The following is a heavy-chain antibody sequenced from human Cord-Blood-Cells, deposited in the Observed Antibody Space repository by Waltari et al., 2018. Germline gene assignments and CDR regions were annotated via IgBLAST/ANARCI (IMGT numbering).Heavy chain of an antibody. CDR2: FDPEYGET. CDR3: ATAVEYCSSTSCYAFDI. D-gene: IGHD2-2*01. V-gene: IGHV1-24*01. CDR1: GYTLTELS. J-gene: IGHJ3*02. Sequence: QVQLVQSGAEVKKPGASVKVSCKVSGYTLTELSMHWVRQAPGKGLEWMGGFDPEYGETIYAQKFQGRVTMTEDTSTDTAYMELSSLRSEDTAVYYCATAVEYCSSTSCYAFDIWGQGTMVTVSS.